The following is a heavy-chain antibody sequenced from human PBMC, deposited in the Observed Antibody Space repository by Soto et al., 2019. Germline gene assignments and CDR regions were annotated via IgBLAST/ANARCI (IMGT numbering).Heavy chain of an antibody. Sequence: EEQLVESGGGQVQHGGSLRLSCAASGFTVSSNYMSWVRQAPGRGLEWVSTIWSGGTTYYADSVKGRFTISRDDSKNTLYLQMNSLRAEYTALYYCARECGFFATWGQGTLVTVSS. CDR1: GFTVSSNY. CDR3: ARECGFFAT. CDR2: IWSGGTT. J-gene: IGHJ4*02. V-gene: IGHV3-66*01.